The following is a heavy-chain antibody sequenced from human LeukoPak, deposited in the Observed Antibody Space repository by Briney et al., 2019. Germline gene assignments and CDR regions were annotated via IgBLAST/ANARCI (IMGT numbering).Heavy chain of an antibody. V-gene: IGHV4-31*03. J-gene: IGHJ5*02. Sequence: SQTLSLTCTVSGGSISSGGYYWSWIRQHTGKGLEWIGYIYYSGSTYYNPSLKSRVTISVDTSKNQFSLKLSSVTAADTAVYYCARGIFGVIIKRDWFDPWGQGTLVTVSS. D-gene: IGHD3-3*01. CDR1: GGSISSGGYY. CDR3: ARGIFGVIIKRDWFDP. CDR2: IYYSGST.